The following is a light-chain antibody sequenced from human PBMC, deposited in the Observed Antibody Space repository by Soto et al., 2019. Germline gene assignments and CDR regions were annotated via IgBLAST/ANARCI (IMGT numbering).Light chain of an antibody. J-gene: IGKJ1*01. CDR1: QSVSSN. Sequence: EILMTQSPATLSVFPGERVTLSCRASQSVSSNLAWYQQKPGQPPRLLIYGSSTRATGIPARFSGSGSGTEFTLTISSLQYEDFAVYYCQQYNNWPRKFGQGTKVHIK. V-gene: IGKV3-15*01. CDR3: QQYNNWPRK. CDR2: GSS.